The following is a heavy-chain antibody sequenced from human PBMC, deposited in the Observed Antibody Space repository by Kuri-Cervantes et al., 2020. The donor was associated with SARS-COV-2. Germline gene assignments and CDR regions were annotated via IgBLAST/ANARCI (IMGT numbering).Heavy chain of an antibody. CDR3: AREIADCSSTSCYSRFDP. CDR1: GGSISSYY. J-gene: IGHJ5*02. D-gene: IGHD2-2*02. CDR2: IYYSGST. V-gene: IGHV4-59*12. Sequence: SETLSLTCTVSGGSISSYYWSWIRQPPGKGLEWIGYIYYSGSTYYNPSLKSRVTISVDRSKNQFSLKLSSVTAADTAVYYCAREIADCSSTSCYSRFDPWGQGTLVTVSS.